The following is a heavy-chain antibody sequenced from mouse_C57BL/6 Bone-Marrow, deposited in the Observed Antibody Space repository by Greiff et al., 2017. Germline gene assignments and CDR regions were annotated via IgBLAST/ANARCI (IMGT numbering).Heavy chain of an antibody. CDR1: GYTFTSYD. V-gene: IGHV1-85*01. J-gene: IGHJ3*01. CDR3: ASGHYGRVFAY. D-gene: IGHD1-1*01. Sequence: VQLQQSGPELVKPGASVKLSCKASGYTFTSYDINWVKQRPGQGLEWIGLIYPRDGSTKYNEKFKGKATLTVDTSSSTAYMELHSLTSEDSAVYCGASGHYGRVFAYWGQGTLVTVSA. CDR2: IYPRDGST.